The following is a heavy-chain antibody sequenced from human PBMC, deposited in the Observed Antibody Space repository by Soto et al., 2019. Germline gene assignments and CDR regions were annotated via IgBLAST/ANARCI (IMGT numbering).Heavy chain of an antibody. CDR3: ARAVKRWEVNYYFDF. Sequence: QVVLLQSGAEVKEPGSSVRVSCQVSGSTFNNFAFSWVRQAPGHGPEWMGGIVVDSNTAEYSQRFQDRVSITADTSTDTLYMELGSLTFEDTAVYYCARAVKRWEVNYYFDFWGQGTLVTVSS. D-gene: IGHD1-26*01. V-gene: IGHV1-69*06. CDR1: GSTFNNFA. J-gene: IGHJ4*02. CDR2: IVVDSNTA.